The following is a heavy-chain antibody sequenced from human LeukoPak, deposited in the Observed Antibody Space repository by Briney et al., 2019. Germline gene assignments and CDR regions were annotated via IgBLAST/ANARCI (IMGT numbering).Heavy chain of an antibody. CDR2: IYTSGST. CDR1: GGSISSYY. V-gene: IGHV4-4*07. Sequence: PSETLSLTCTVSGGSISSYYWSWIRQPAGKGLEWIGRIYTSGSTNYNPSLKSRVTMSVDTSKNQFSLKLSSVTAADTAVYYCARNSIYYYGSGSYPYNWFDPWGQGTLVTVSS. CDR3: ARNSIYYYGSGSYPYNWFDP. J-gene: IGHJ5*02. D-gene: IGHD3-10*01.